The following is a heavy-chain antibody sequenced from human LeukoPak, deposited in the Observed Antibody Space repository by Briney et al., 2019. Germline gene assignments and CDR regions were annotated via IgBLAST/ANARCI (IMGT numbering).Heavy chain of an antibody. CDR1: GFTFSSYA. CDR2: ISGSGGST. J-gene: IGHJ4*02. V-gene: IGHV3-23*01. D-gene: IGHD5-18*01. Sequence: GGSLRLSCAASGFTFSSYAMSWVRQAPGKGLEWVSVISGSGGSTYYADSVKGRFTISRDNSKNTLYLQMNSLRAEDTAVYYCARDLVDTAMGSFDYWGQGTLVTVSS. CDR3: ARDLVDTAMGSFDY.